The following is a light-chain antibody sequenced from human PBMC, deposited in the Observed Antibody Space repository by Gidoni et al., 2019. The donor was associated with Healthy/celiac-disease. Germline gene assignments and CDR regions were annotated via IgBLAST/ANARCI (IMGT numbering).Light chain of an antibody. Sequence: DIVMNQSPDSLAVSLGEGATIHCKSSQSVLYSSNNKNYLAWYQQKPGQPPKLLMYWASTRESGVPDRFSGSGSGTDFTLTISSLQAEDVAVYYCQQYYSTPLTFGGGTKVEIK. J-gene: IGKJ4*01. CDR1: QSVLYSSNNKNY. CDR3: QQYYSTPLT. CDR2: WAS. V-gene: IGKV4-1*01.